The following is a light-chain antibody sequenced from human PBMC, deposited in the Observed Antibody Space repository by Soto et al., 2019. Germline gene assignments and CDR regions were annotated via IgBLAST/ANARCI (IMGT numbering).Light chain of an antibody. CDR2: EVS. V-gene: IGLV2-14*01. CDR1: SSDIGAYKH. CDR3: SSYTTSSTQV. J-gene: IGLJ1*01. Sequence: QSVLTQPASVSGSPGQSITISCTGTSSDIGAYKHVSWYQQHPGKAPKLMIYEVSNRPSGVSNRFSGSKSGNTASLTISGLQAEDEADYYCSSYTTSSTQVLGTGTKVTVL.